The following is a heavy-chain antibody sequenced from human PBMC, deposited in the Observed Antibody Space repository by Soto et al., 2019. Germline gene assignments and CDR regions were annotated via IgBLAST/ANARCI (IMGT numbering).Heavy chain of an antibody. CDR1: GGSISSYY. J-gene: IGHJ5*02. Sequence: SETLSLTWTVSGGSISSYYWSWIRQPPGKGLEWIGYIYYSGSTNYNPSLKSRVTISVDTSKNQFSLKLSSVTAADTAVYYCARGRNSYSGYDLNWFDPWGQGTLVTVSS. V-gene: IGHV4-59*01. D-gene: IGHD5-12*01. CDR3: ARGRNSYSGYDLNWFDP. CDR2: IYYSGST.